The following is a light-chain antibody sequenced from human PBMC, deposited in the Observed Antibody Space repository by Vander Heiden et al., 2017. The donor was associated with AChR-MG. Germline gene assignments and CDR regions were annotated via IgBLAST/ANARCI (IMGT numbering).Light chain of an antibody. CDR1: SANVGGTNY. Sequence: SALTQPRSVSGSPGPSVTISCTGTSANVGGTNYVAWYQQHPGNAPKLLIYDVTKRPSGVPNRFSGSKSGNTATLTISGLQVEDEADYYCCSFAGSSSRVFGAGTNLTVL. J-gene: IGLJ3*02. CDR3: CSFAGSSSRV. CDR2: DVT. V-gene: IGLV2-11*01.